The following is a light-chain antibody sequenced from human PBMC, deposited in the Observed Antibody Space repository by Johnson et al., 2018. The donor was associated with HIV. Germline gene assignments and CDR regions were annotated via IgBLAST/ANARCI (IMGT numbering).Light chain of an antibody. CDR3: GTWDSSLSAGGANYV. Sequence: QSVLTQPPSVSAAPGQTVTISCSGSSSNIGNNYVSWYQQLPVTAPKLLIYDNNKRPSGIPDRFSGSKSGTSATLGITGLQTGDEADYYCGTWDSSLSAGGANYVFGTGTKVTVL. J-gene: IGLJ1*01. V-gene: IGLV1-51*01. CDR1: SSNIGNNY. CDR2: DNN.